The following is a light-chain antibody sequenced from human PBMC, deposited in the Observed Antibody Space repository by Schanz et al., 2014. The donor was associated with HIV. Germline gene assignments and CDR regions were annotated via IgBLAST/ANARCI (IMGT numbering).Light chain of an antibody. CDR3: QQRSNWPLT. V-gene: IGKV3-11*01. CDR1: QSVSSY. J-gene: IGKJ4*01. CDR2: DAS. Sequence: EIVLTQSPATLSLSPGDSATLSCRASQSVSSYLAWYQQKPGQAPRLLIYDASTRAPGIPGRFSGGGSGTDFTLTISSLEPEDFAVYYCQQRSNWPLTFGGGTKVEFK.